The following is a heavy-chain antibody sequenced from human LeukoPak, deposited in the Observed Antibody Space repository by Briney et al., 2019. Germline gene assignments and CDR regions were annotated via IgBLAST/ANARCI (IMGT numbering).Heavy chain of an antibody. Sequence: SETLSLTCTVSGDSISSGDYYWSWIRQPPGKGLEWIGSIYHSGSTYYNPSLKSRVTISVDTSKNQFSLKLSPVTAADTAAYYCARAYGTQWDYWGQGTLVTVSS. J-gene: IGHJ4*02. CDR1: GDSISSGDYY. V-gene: IGHV4-38-2*02. D-gene: IGHD6-19*01. CDR2: IYHSGST. CDR3: ARAYGTQWDY.